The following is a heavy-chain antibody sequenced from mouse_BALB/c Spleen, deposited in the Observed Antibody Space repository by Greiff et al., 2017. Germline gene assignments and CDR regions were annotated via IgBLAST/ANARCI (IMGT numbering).Heavy chain of an antibody. Sequence: VQLQQSGAELVKPGASVKLSCTASGFNIKDTYMHWVKQRPEQGLEWFGRIDPANGNTKYDPNFQGKATITADTSSNTAYLQLSILTSEDTAVYYCARDNYGYVNYWGQGTTLTVSS. CDR2: IDPANGNT. CDR1: GFNIKDTY. CDR3: ARDNYGYVNY. D-gene: IGHD1-2*01. V-gene: IGHV14-3*02. J-gene: IGHJ2*01.